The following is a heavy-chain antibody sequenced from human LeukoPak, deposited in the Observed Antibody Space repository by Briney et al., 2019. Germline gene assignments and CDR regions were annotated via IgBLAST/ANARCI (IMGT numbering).Heavy chain of an antibody. CDR3: ASGYYYDSSGYYYDVDY. CDR1: GYTFTSYY. J-gene: IGHJ4*02. D-gene: IGHD3-22*01. V-gene: IGHV1-69*13. CDR2: IIPIFGTA. Sequence: SVKVSCKASGYTFTSYYMHWVRQAPGQGLEWMGGIIPIFGTANYAQKFQGRVTITADESTSTAYMELSSLRSEDTAVYYCASGYYYDSSGYYYDVDYWGQGTLVTVSS.